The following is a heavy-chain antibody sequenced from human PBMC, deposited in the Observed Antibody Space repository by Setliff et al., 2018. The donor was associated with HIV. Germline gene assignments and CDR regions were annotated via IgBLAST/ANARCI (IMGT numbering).Heavy chain of an antibody. Sequence: GGSLRLSCAASGFTFSSYSMHWVRQAPGKGLEWVAVISYDGSTKYHADSVKGRFTISRDNSKNTLYLQMNSLRAEDTAVYFCASLGVTSHFDSWGQGTLVTVSS. CDR3: ASLGVTSHFDS. D-gene: IGHD4-4*01. CDR1: GFTFSSYS. J-gene: IGHJ4*02. CDR2: ISYDGSTK. V-gene: IGHV3-30*04.